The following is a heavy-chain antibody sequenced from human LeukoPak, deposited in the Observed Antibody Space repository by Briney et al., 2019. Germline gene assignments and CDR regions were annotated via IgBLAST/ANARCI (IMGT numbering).Heavy chain of an antibody. CDR1: GFTVNNNY. Sequence: GGSLRLSCAASGFTVNNNYMSWVRQAPGKGLEWVSSISSSSSYIYYADSVKGRFTISRDNAKNSLYLQMNSLRAEDTAVYYCSSGWYRGGFDYWGQGTLVTVSS. CDR2: ISSSSSYI. CDR3: SSGWYRGGFDY. J-gene: IGHJ4*02. D-gene: IGHD6-19*01. V-gene: IGHV3-21*01.